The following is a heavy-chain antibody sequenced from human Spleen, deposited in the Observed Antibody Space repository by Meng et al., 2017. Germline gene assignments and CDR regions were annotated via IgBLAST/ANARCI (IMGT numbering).Heavy chain of an antibody. CDR3: ARDGSGGSLDF. CDR1: GYTFSSYY. Sequence: QGELGQSGAEVKRPGASVKVSCKASGYTFSSYYMHWVRQAPGQGLEWMGIINPSGDSTTYAQKFQGRVTMTMTSDTSTNVFYMQLSSLRSEDTAVYYCARDGSGGSLDFWGQGTLVTVSS. CDR2: INPSGDST. D-gene: IGHD2-15*01. V-gene: IGHV1-46*01. J-gene: IGHJ4*02.